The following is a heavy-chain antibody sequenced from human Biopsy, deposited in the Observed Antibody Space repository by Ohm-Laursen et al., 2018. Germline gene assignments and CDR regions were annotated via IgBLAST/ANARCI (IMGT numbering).Heavy chain of an antibody. CDR1: GFTFSTYG. D-gene: IGHD2-2*01. CDR2: ISRSSSTI. Sequence: SLRLSCAASGFTFSTYGMNWVRQAPGKGLKWVSHISRSSSTIYYADSVKGRFTISRDNAKNSLYLQMNSLRAEDTAVYYCARNLGVTHGYQDYWGQGTLVTVSS. CDR3: ARNLGVTHGYQDY. J-gene: IGHJ4*02. V-gene: IGHV3-48*01.